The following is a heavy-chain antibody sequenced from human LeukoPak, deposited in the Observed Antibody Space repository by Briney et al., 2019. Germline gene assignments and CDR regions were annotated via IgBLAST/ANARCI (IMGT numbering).Heavy chain of an antibody. CDR2: ISSSSSYI. Sequence: KPGGSLRLSCAASGFTFSSYSMNWVRQAPGKGLEWVSSISSSSSYIYYADSVKGRFTISRDNAKNSLYLQMNSLRAEDTAVYYCYYLRGYSSGWYGVYDAFDIWGQGTMVTVSS. CDR3: YYLRGYSSGWYGVYDAFDI. D-gene: IGHD6-19*01. V-gene: IGHV3-21*01. J-gene: IGHJ3*02. CDR1: GFTFSSYS.